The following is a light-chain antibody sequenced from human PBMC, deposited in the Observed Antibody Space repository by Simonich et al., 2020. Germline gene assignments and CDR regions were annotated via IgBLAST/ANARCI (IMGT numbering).Light chain of an antibody. Sequence: NFMLTQPHSVSESPGKTVTISCTRSSGSIASNYVQWYQQRPGSSPTTVIYEDNLRPSGVPDRFSGSIDSSSNSASLTISGLKTEDEADYYCQSYDSSNRVFGGGTKLTVL. CDR3: QSYDSSNRV. V-gene: IGLV6-57*01. CDR2: EDN. CDR1: SGSIASNY. J-gene: IGLJ2*01.